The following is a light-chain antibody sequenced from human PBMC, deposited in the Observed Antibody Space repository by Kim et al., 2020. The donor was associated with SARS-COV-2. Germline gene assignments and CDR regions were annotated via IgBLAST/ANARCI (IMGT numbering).Light chain of an antibody. Sequence: SYELTQPPSVSVAPGETARITCGGNKIGSKSVHWYQQKPGQLKPGQAPVLVIYFDSDRPSGIPDRFSASNSGNTATLTINRVEAGDEADYYCQVWDNDSDHVVFGGGTQLTVL. CDR1: KIGSKS. CDR3: QVWDNDSDHVV. J-gene: IGLJ2*01. V-gene: IGLV3-21*04. CDR2: FDS.